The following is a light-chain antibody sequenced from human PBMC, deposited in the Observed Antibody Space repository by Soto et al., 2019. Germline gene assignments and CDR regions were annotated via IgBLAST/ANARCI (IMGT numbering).Light chain of an antibody. CDR1: QAIDTY. CDR2: AAS. J-gene: IGKJ5*01. CDR3: QQLNSFPFI. V-gene: IGKV1-9*01. Sequence: DIQLTQSRSFLSASVGDRVTITCRASQAIDTYLAWYQQKPGKAPKLLIYAASLLQSGVPSRFSGSGSGTELTLTINSLQPEDFASYYCQQLNSFPFIFGQGTRLEIK.